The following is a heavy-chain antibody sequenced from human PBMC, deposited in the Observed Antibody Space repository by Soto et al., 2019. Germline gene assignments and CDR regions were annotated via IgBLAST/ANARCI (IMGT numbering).Heavy chain of an antibody. CDR1: GGSISSSY. CDR3: ARGWRGSGWYGRY. J-gene: IGHJ4*02. V-gene: IGHV4-59*01. CDR2: IYDDGSA. Sequence: SETLSLTCTVSGGSISSSYWSWIRQPPGKGLEWLAYIYDDGSANYNPSLKSRATISLDMSKNQFSLKLTSVTAADTAVYYCARGWRGSGWYGRYWGQGTLVTVSS. D-gene: IGHD6-19*01.